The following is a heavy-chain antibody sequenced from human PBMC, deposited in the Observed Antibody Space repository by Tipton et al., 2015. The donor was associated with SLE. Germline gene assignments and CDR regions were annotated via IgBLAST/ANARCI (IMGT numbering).Heavy chain of an antibody. D-gene: IGHD6-13*01. CDR1: GGSISTRSYY. CDR2: INSRGKS. J-gene: IGHJ4*02. Sequence: TLSLTCTVSGGSISTRSYYWGWIRQPPGKGLEWIGSINSRGKSYYSPSLQSRITISLDPSNNYFSLNVSSVTAADTALYYGARLEGSSWSLYYLDYWGRGKLVAVSS. V-gene: IGHV4-39*07. CDR3: ARLEGSSWSLYYLDY.